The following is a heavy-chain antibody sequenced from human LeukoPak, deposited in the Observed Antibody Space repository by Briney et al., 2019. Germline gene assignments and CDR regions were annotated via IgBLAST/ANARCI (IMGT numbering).Heavy chain of an antibody. CDR1: GFTFSSYG. J-gene: IGHJ6*03. Sequence: GGSLRLSCAASGFTFSSYGMHWVRQAPGKGLEWVAFIRYDGSNKYYVDSVKGRFTISRDNSKNTLSLQMNSLRAEDTAVYYCARDRGNQRGYYYYYMDVWGKGTTVTVSS. D-gene: IGHD1-14*01. CDR3: ARDRGNQRGYYYYYMDV. V-gene: IGHV3-30*02. CDR2: IRYDGSNK.